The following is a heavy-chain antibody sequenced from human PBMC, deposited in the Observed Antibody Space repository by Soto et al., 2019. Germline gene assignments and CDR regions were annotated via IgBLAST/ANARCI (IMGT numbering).Heavy chain of an antibody. V-gene: IGHV3-74*01. Sequence: EVRLVESGGDLVQPGGSLRLSCAASGLTFNDHWMHWVRQAPGKGLLWVSRINNDGSLTNYADSVKGRFTTSRDNARNTLYLQMNSLRADDTAVYYYARGGGGLTDYWGQGTLVTVSS. D-gene: IGHD3-16*01. CDR1: GLTFNDHW. J-gene: IGHJ4*02. CDR3: ARGGGGLTDY. CDR2: INNDGSLT.